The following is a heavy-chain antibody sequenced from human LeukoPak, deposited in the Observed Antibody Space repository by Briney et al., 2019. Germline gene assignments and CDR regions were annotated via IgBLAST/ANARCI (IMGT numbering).Heavy chain of an antibody. CDR2: IYYSGST. J-gene: IGHJ4*02. Sequence: SETLSLTCTVSGGSISSYYWSWIRQPPGKGLEWIGYIYYSGSTNYNPSLKSRVTISVDTSKNQFSLKLSSVTAADTAVYYCARVICSSTSCYPDYWGQGTPVTVSS. V-gene: IGHV4-59*01. CDR1: GGSISSYY. D-gene: IGHD2-2*01. CDR3: ARVICSSTSCYPDY.